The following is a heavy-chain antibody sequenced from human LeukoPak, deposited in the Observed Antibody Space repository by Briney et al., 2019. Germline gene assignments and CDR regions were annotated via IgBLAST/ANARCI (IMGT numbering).Heavy chain of an antibody. D-gene: IGHD5-24*01. CDR2: ISTTGST. CDR1: SGSITSHY. V-gene: IGHV4-4*07. J-gene: IGHJ4*02. Sequence: SETLSLTCSVSSGSITSHYWSWVRQPAGKGLEWIGRISTTGSTNSNPSLKNRVTMSVDTSKNQVSLKLGSVTAADTAVYYCAREIEMATQFDYWGQGTLVTVSS. CDR3: AREIEMATQFDY.